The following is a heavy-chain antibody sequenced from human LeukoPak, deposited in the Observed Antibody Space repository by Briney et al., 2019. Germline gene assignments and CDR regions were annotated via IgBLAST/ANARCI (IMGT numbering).Heavy chain of an antibody. CDR2: INPNSGGT. V-gene: IGHV1-2*02. Sequence: GASVKVSCKASGYTFTGYYMHWVRQAPGQGLEWMGWINPNSGGTNYAQKFQGRVTMTRDTSISTAYMELSRLRSDDTAMYYCARCYSSSWYRFNYYGMDVWGQGTTVTVSS. CDR3: ARCYSSSWYRFNYYGMDV. CDR1: GYTFTGYY. D-gene: IGHD6-13*01. J-gene: IGHJ6*02.